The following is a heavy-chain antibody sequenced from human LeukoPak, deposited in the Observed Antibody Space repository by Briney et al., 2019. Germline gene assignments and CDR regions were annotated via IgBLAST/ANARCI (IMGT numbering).Heavy chain of an antibody. V-gene: IGHV1-69*04. CDR1: GGTFSSYA. D-gene: IGHD1-26*01. CDR2: IIPILGIA. Sequence: GASVKVSCKASGGTFSSYAISWVRQAPGQGLEWMGRIIPILGIANYAQKFQGRVTITADKSTSTAYMELSSLRSEDTAMYYCARGHSGNYYEWFDPWGQGTLVTVSS. CDR3: ARGHSGNYYEWFDP. J-gene: IGHJ5*02.